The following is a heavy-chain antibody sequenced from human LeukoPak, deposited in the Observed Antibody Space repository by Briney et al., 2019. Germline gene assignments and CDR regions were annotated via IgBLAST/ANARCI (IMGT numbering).Heavy chain of an antibody. J-gene: IGHJ4*02. V-gene: IGHV3-30*18. CDR2: ISYDGSNK. D-gene: IGHD5-24*01. CDR3: AKGRDYNYVSPLDY. Sequence: GRSLRLSCAASGFTFSSYGMHWVRQAPGKGLEWVAVISYDGSNKYYADSVKGRFTISRDNSKNTLYLQMNSLRAEDTAVYYCAKGRDYNYVSPLDYWGQGTLVTVSS. CDR1: GFTFSSYG.